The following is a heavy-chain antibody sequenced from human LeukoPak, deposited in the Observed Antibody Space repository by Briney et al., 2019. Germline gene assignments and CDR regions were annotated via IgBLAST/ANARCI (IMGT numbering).Heavy chain of an antibody. CDR3: ARGAGAIFGVVTRKDYYYMDV. CDR1: GFTFSSYS. J-gene: IGHJ6*03. Sequence: GGSLRLSCAASGFTFSSYSMNWVRQAPGKGLEWVSSISSSSSYIYYADSVKGRFTISRDNAKNSLYLQMNSLRAEDTAVYYCARGAGAIFGVVTRKDYYYMDVWGKGTTVTVSS. D-gene: IGHD3-3*01. V-gene: IGHV3-21*01. CDR2: ISSSSSYI.